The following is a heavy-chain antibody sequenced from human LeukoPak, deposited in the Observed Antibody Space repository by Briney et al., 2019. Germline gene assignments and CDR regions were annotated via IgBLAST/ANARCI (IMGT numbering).Heavy chain of an antibody. V-gene: IGHV1-2*02. CDR2: INPNSGGT. CDR1: GYTFTGYY. D-gene: IGHD2-2*01. CDR3: ARVGDIVVVPYH. Sequence: APVKVSCKASGYTFTGYYMHGVRQAPGQGLEWMGWINPNSGGTNYAQKFQGRVTMTRDTSISTAYMELSRLRSDDTAVYYCARVGDIVVVPYHWGQGTLVTVSS. J-gene: IGHJ4*02.